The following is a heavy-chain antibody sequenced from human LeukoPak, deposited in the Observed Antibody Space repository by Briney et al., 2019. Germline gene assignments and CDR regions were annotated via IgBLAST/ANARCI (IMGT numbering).Heavy chain of an antibody. J-gene: IGHJ4*01. V-gene: IGHV3-7*04. CDR3: ARVTSYYYNTSGDYYFDS. CDR1: GFTFSNYR. CDR2: IIHDGSEK. D-gene: IGHD3-22*01. Sequence: GGSLRLSCVASGFTFSNYRMSWVRQAPGKGLVWVANIIHDGSEKNYVDSAKGRFTISRDNAKNSLYLQINSLRAEDTAVYYCARVTSYYYNTSGDYYFDSWGQGTLVTVSS.